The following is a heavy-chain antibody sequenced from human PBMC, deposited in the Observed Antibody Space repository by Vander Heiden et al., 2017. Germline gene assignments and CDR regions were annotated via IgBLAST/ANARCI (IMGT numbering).Heavy chain of an antibody. V-gene: IGHV3-7*01. J-gene: IGHJ4*02. D-gene: IGHD6-13*01. Sequence: EVQLVASAGGLVHPGGALGLSCAASGFTFSSYWMSGVRQAPGKGLEWVANIKQDGSEKYYVDSVKGRFTISRDNAKNSLYLQMNSLSAEDTAVYYCARELPSSSWYEVFDYWGQGTLVTVSS. CDR3: ARELPSSSWYEVFDY. CDR2: IKQDGSEK. CDR1: GFTFSSYW.